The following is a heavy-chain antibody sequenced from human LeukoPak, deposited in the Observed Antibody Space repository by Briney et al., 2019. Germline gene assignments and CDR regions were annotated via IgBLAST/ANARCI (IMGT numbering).Heavy chain of an antibody. CDR3: ARGASGSYFWFDP. D-gene: IGHD1-26*01. Sequence: KPSETLSLTCTVSGGSISSYYWSWIRQPPGEGLEWIGNIYYSGSTNYNPSLKSRVTISVDTSKNQYSLKLSSVTAAATAVYYCARGASGSYFWFDPWGQGTLVTVSS. V-gene: IGHV4-59*01. J-gene: IGHJ5*02. CDR1: GGSISSYY. CDR2: IYYSGST.